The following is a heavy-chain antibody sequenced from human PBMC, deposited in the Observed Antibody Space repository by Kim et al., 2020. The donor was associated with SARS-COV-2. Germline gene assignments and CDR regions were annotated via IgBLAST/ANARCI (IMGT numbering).Heavy chain of an antibody. D-gene: IGHD3-10*01. J-gene: IGHJ4*02. Sequence: AQKFQGRVTMTRDTSISTAYMELSRLRSDDTAVYYCARDGSGSYNYFDYWGQGTLVTVSS. V-gene: IGHV1-2*02. CDR3: ARDGSGSYNYFDY.